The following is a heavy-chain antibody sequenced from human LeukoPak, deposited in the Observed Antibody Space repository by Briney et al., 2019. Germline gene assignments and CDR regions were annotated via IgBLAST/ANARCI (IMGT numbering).Heavy chain of an antibody. Sequence: GGSLRLSCAVSGFTFSGFWMSWSRQAPGKGLEWVASINSDGSEGYYADVVKGRFTISRENAKNSLYLQMNSLRAGDTAVYYCARGGAAAAGTGFDYWGQGTLVTVSS. V-gene: IGHV3-7*01. CDR3: ARGGAAAAGTGFDY. J-gene: IGHJ4*02. CDR2: INSDGSEG. CDR1: GFTFSGFW. D-gene: IGHD6-13*01.